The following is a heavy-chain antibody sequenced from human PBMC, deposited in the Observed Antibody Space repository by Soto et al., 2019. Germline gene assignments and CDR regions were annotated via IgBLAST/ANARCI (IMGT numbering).Heavy chain of an antibody. CDR1: GGSFSGYY. CDR2: INHSGST. J-gene: IGHJ4*02. V-gene: IGHV4-34*01. Sequence: SETLSLTCAVYGGSFSGYYWSWIRQPPGKGLEWIGEINHSGSTNYNPSLKSRVTISVDTSKNQFSLKLSSVTAADTAVYYCARPGYEDDYWGQGTLVTVSS. CDR3: ARPGYEDDY. D-gene: IGHD5-12*01.